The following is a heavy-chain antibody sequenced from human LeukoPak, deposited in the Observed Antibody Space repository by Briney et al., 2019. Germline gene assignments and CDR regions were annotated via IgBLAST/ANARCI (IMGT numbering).Heavy chain of an antibody. J-gene: IGHJ4*02. CDR2: ISSSSSYI. Sequence: GGSLRLSCAASGFTFSSYSMNWVRQAPGKGLEXXXXISSSSSYIYYADSVKGRFTISRDNAKNSLYLQMNSLRAEDTAVYYCARDLGIAAAGTRVDYWGQGTLVTVSS. D-gene: IGHD6-13*01. V-gene: IGHV3-21*01. CDR3: ARDLGIAAAGTRVDY. CDR1: GFTFSSYS.